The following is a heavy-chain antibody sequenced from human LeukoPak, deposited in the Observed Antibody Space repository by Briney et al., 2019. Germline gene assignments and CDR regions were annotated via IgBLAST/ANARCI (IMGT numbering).Heavy chain of an antibody. Sequence: LAGGSLRLSCAASGFTFSSYAMSWVRQAPGKGLEWVSGISGSGGSTYYADSVKGRFTISRDNSKNTLYLQMNSLRAEDTAVYYCARHSIVGATDFDYWGQGTLVTVSS. V-gene: IGHV3-23*01. CDR3: ARHSIVGATDFDY. CDR2: ISGSGGST. J-gene: IGHJ4*02. CDR1: GFTFSSYA. D-gene: IGHD1-26*01.